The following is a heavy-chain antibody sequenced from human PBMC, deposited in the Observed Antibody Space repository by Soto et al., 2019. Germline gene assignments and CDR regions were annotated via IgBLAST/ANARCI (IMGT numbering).Heavy chain of an antibody. CDR3: AKDGDCSAGNCYAAHLDY. J-gene: IGHJ4*02. CDR2: ISPHNFNT. D-gene: IGHD2-15*01. V-gene: IGHV1-18*01. CDR1: GYTFTHFY. Sequence: ASVKVSCKASGYTFTHFYITWVRQAPGQGLEWMGAISPHNFNTNYAQKFRGRVTLTTEKSTNTAYMDLRSLRVEDTAVYYCAKDGDCSAGNCYAAHLDYWGQGIGVTVSS.